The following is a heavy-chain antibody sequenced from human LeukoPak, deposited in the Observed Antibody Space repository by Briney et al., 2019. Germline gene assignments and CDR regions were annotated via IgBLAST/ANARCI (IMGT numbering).Heavy chain of an antibody. CDR1: GFTFSDYY. D-gene: IGHD2-21*02. J-gene: IGHJ6*02. CDR2: ISSSGSYI. V-gene: IGHV3-11*04. CDR3: ARGDVVVTAIRYYYYGMDV. Sequence: GGSLRLSCAASGFTFSDYYMSWIRQAPGKGLEWVSSISSSGSYIYYADSVKGRFTISRDNAKNSLYLQMNSLRAEDTAVYYCARGDVVVTAIRYYYYGMDVWGQGTTVTVSS.